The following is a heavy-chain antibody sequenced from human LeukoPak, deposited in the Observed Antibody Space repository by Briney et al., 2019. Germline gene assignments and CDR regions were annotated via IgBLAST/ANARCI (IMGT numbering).Heavy chain of an antibody. Sequence: GGSLRLSCAASGFSFSSYGMHWVRQAPGKGLEWVSSINSGSSHIYYADSVKGRFTISRDNAKNSLYLQMNSLRAEDTAVYYCARGPTMKMDVWGKGTTVTVSS. J-gene: IGHJ6*04. CDR2: INSGSSHI. CDR3: ARGPTMKMDV. CDR1: GFSFSSYG. D-gene: IGHD3-22*01. V-gene: IGHV3-21*01.